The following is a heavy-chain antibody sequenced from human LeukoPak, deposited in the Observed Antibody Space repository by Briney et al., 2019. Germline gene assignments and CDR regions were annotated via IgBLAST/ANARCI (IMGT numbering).Heavy chain of an antibody. CDR1: GGSISSSSYY. Sequence: SETLSLTCTVSGGSISSSSYYWGWIRQPPGKGLEWIGSIYYSGSTYYNPSLKSRVTISVDTSKNQFSLKLSSVTAAGTAVYYCARRQQLDTWGQGTLVTVSS. CDR2: IYYSGST. CDR3: ARRQQLDT. J-gene: IGHJ5*02. V-gene: IGHV4-39*01. D-gene: IGHD6-13*01.